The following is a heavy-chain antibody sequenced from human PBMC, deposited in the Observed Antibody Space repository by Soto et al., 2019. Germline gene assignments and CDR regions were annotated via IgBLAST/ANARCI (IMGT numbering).Heavy chain of an antibody. V-gene: IGHV3-33*01. CDR1: GSIFSGYG. J-gene: IGHJ4*02. CDR2: IWDDGSNK. Sequence: QKYLVESGGGVVQPGGSLRLSCVASGSIFSGYGMHWVRQAPGKGLEWVAVIWDDGSNKYYADSVKGRFTISRDNSKNMLYLQMDSLRAEDTAGYYCARDGIGGTVFRGFCDYWGQGTLVTVSS. CDR3: ARDGIGGTVFRGFCDY. D-gene: IGHD1-7*01.